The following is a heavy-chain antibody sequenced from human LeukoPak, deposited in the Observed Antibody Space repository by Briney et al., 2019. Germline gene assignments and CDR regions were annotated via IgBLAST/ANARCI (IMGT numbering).Heavy chain of an antibody. V-gene: IGHV3-53*01. CDR1: GFTVGSNY. CDR3: ARGEFGDYYYFYMDV. D-gene: IGHD2/OR15-2a*01. CDR2: TYSGGST. Sequence: PGGSLGLSCAASGFTVGSNYMRWVRQAPGKGLEWVSVTYSGGSTYYADSVKGRFPISGDNSKNTLYLQMNSLRAEDTATYYCARGEFGDYYYFYMDVWGKGTTVTVSS. J-gene: IGHJ6*03.